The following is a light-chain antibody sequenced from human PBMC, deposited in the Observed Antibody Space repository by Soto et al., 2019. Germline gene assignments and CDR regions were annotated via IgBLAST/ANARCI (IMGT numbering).Light chain of an antibody. V-gene: IGKV1-39*01. CDR3: KKSYSTLSIT. CDR2: AAS. CDR1: QSISSY. Sequence: SPFSVSAYKRDRVRITCRASQSISSYLNWYQQKPGKAPKLLIYAASSLQSGVPSRFSGSGSGTDFTLTISSLQPEDFATYYCKKSYSTLSITFCQGTRLAI. J-gene: IGKJ5*01.